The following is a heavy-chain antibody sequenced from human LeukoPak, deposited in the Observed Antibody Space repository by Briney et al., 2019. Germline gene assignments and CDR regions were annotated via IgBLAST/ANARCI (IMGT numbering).Heavy chain of an antibody. V-gene: IGHV3-48*04. J-gene: IGHJ4*02. D-gene: IGHD6-13*01. CDR2: ISSSSSTI. CDR3: AKDPAGYSSSWYYFDY. Sequence: GGSLRLSCAASGFTFSSYSMNWVRQAPGKGLEWVSYISSSSSTIYYADSVKGRFTISRDNAKNSLYLQMNSLRAEDTAVYYCAKDPAGYSSSWYYFDYWGQGTLVTVSS. CDR1: GFTFSSYS.